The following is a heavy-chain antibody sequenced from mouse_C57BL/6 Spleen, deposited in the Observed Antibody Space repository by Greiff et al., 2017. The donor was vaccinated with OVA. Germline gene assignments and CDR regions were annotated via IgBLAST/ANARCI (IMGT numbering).Heavy chain of an antibody. CDR3: AKGPGRGYFDV. V-gene: IGHV2-5*01. CDR1: GFSLTSYG. J-gene: IGHJ1*03. Sequence: VLLVESGPGLVQPSQSLSLTCTVSGFSLTSYGVHWVRQSPGQGLEWLGVICRGGSRDYNAAFMSRLGITKVNSTSRVFFKMNSLQADDTAIYYCAKGPGRGYFDVWGKGTTVTVSS. CDR2: ICRGGSR. D-gene: IGHD3-3*01.